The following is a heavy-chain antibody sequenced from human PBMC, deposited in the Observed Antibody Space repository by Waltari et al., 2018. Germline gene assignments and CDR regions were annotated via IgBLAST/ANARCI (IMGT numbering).Heavy chain of an antibody. CDR1: GGSISSYY. V-gene: IGHV4-59*01. D-gene: IGHD6-6*01. CDR3: ARGTIAAPFDY. Sequence: QVQLQESGPGLVKPSETLSLTCTVSGGSISSYYWSWIRQPPGNGLEWIGYIYYSGSTNYNPSLKSRVTISVDTSKNQFSLKLSSVTAADTAVYYCARGTIAAPFDYWGQGTLVTVSS. CDR2: IYYSGST. J-gene: IGHJ4*02.